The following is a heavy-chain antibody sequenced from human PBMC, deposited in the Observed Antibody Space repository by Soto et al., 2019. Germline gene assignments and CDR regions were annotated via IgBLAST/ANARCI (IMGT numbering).Heavy chain of an antibody. CDR1: SGSISSSNW. D-gene: IGHD3-10*01. V-gene: IGHV4-4*02. CDR3: AAPGNYGSGRFYAFDY. CDR2: IYHSGST. Sequence: SETLSLTCAVSSGSISSSNWWSWVRQPPGKGLEWIGEIYHSGSTNYNPSLKSRVTISVDKSKNQFSLKLSSVTAADTAVYYCAAPGNYGSGRFYAFDYWGQGTLVTVSS. J-gene: IGHJ4*02.